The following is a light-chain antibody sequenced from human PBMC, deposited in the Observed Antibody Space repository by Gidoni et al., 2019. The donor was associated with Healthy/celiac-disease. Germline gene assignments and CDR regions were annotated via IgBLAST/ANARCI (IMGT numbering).Light chain of an antibody. CDR2: ECS. V-gene: IGLV2-23*01. CDR1: SSDVGSYNL. Sequence: QSALTPPASESGSPGQSITISCPGTSSDVGSYNLVSWYHKHPGKAPKLMIYECSKRPSGVSNRFSGSKSGNTASLTISGLQAEDEADYYCCSYAGSSTYVVFGGGTKLTVL. CDR3: CSYAGSSTYVV. J-gene: IGLJ2*01.